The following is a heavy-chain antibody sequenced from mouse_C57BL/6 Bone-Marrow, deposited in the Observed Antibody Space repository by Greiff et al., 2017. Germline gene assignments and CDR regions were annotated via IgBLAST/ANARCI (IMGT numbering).Heavy chain of an antibody. CDR1: GYTFTSYW. Sequence: QVQLQQSGAELVKPGASVKLSCKASGYTFTSYWMHWVKQRPGQGLEWIGMIHPNSGSTNYNEKFKSKATLTVDKSSSTAYMQLSSLTSEDSAVYYCATSITTVVADYAMDYWGQGTSVTVSS. V-gene: IGHV1-64*01. CDR3: ATSITTVVADYAMDY. CDR2: IHPNSGST. J-gene: IGHJ4*01. D-gene: IGHD1-1*01.